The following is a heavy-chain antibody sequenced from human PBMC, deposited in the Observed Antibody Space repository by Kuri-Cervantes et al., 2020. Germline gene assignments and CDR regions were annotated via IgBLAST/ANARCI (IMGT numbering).Heavy chain of an antibody. D-gene: IGHD3-10*01. CDR1: GGSFSGYN. V-gene: IGHV4-34*01. CDR2: INHSGRT. Sequence: SQTLSLTCAVYGGSFSGYNWSWIRQPPGKGRGWIGEINHSGRTNYNPSLKSRVTISIDKSKNQFSLKLNSVTAADTAVYYCARDVMVRGLPTNYWGRGTLVTVSS. J-gene: IGHJ4*02. CDR3: ARDVMVRGLPTNY.